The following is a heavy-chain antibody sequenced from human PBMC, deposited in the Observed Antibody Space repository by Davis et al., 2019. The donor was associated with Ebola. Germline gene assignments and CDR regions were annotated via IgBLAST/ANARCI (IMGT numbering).Heavy chain of an antibody. Sequence: GGSLRLSCAASGFTVSSNYMSWVCQAPGKGLEWVSVIYSGGSTYYADSVKGRFTISRDNSKNTLYLQMNSLRAEDTAVYYCAVGSYLRYFDYWGQGTLVTVSS. D-gene: IGHD1-26*01. J-gene: IGHJ4*02. CDR1: GFTVSSNY. V-gene: IGHV3-53*01. CDR2: IYSGGST. CDR3: AVGSYLRYFDY.